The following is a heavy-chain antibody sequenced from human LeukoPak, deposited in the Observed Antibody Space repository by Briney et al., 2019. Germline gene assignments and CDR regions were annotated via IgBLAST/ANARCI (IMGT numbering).Heavy chain of an antibody. CDR1: GYTFTSYD. Sequence: ALVKVSCKASGYTFTSYDINWVRQATGQGLEWMGWTNPNSGNTGYAQKFQGRVTMTRNTSISTAYMELSSLRSEDTAVYYRARPRGVVISAFDIWGQGTMVTVSS. CDR2: TNPNSGNT. CDR3: ARPRGVVISAFDI. V-gene: IGHV1-8*01. D-gene: IGHD3-22*01. J-gene: IGHJ3*02.